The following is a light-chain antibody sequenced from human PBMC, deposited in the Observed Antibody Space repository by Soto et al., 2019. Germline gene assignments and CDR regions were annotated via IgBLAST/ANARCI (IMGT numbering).Light chain of an antibody. Sequence: DIQMTQSPSTLAASVGDRVTITCRASQSISSWLAWYQQKPGKAPKLLIYKASSLESGVPSRFSGSGSGTEFTLTISSLQPDHFATYYCQQYNSYSTTFGQGTKVEI. V-gene: IGKV1-5*03. CDR3: QQYNSYSTT. CDR2: KAS. J-gene: IGKJ1*01. CDR1: QSISSW.